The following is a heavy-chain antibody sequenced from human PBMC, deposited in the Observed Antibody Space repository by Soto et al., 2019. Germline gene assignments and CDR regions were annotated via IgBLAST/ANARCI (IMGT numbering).Heavy chain of an antibody. Sequence: SETLSLTCTVSGGSISSGGYYWSWIRQHPGKGLEWIGYIYYSGSTYYNPSLKSRVTISVDTSKNQFSLKLSSVTAADTAVYYCARDGITGTTHFDYWGQGTLVPISS. CDR2: IYYSGST. CDR3: ARDGITGTTHFDY. CDR1: GGSISSGGYY. D-gene: IGHD1-20*01. J-gene: IGHJ4*02. V-gene: IGHV4-31*03.